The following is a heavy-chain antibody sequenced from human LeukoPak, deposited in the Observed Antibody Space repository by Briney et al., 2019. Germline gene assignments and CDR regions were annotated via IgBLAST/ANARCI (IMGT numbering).Heavy chain of an antibody. CDR3: AREDRDYGDYGTFDY. CDR1: GYSISSGYY. V-gene: IGHV4-38-2*02. Sequence: SETLSLTCTVSGYSISSGYYWGWIRQPPGQGLEWIGSIYHSGSTNYNPSLKSRVTISVDTSKNQFSLKLSSVTAADTAVYYCAREDRDYGDYGTFDYWGQGTLVTVSS. D-gene: IGHD4-17*01. J-gene: IGHJ4*02. CDR2: IYHSGST.